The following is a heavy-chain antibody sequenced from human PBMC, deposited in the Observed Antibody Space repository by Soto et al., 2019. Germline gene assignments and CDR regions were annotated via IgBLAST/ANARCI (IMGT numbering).Heavy chain of an antibody. Sequence: ASVKVSCKASGYTFTGYYMHWVRQAPGQGLEWMGWINPNSGGTNYAQKFQGWVTMTRDTSISTAYMELSRLRSDDTAVYYCARETGIAAAGTVDYYYGMDVWGQGTTVTVSS. CDR2: INPNSGGT. D-gene: IGHD6-13*01. V-gene: IGHV1-2*04. CDR1: GYTFTGYY. J-gene: IGHJ6*02. CDR3: ARETGIAAAGTVDYYYGMDV.